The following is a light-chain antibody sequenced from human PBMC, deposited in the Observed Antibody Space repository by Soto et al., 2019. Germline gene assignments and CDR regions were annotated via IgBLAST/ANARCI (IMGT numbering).Light chain of an antibody. CDR2: GAS. V-gene: IGKV3-20*01. CDR3: QQYGRSPWT. Sequence: EIVLTQSPGTLSLSPGERATLSCRASQSVSSSYLAWYQQKPGQAPRLLIYGASSRATGIPDRFSGSGSGTDFTLTISRLEPEDLAEYYCQQYGRSPWTFGQGTKVEIK. CDR1: QSVSSSY. J-gene: IGKJ1*01.